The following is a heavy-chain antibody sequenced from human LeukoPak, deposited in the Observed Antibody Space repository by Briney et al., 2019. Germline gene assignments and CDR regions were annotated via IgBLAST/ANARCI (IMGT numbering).Heavy chain of an antibody. V-gene: IGHV3-15*07. CDR2: VRSKPHGEAL. J-gene: IGHJ4*02. D-gene: IGHD3-10*01. CDR3: VTEVIIAVSGNDY. Sequence: GGSLSLSCAASGFTCSNGCMNRVRQAPGKGRESVGGVRSKPHGEALDYAAPVRARITISSVDTKRIVYLQLNSRKTEEAAVYYCVTEVIIAVSGNDYWGQGSLVSVSS. CDR1: GFTCSNGC.